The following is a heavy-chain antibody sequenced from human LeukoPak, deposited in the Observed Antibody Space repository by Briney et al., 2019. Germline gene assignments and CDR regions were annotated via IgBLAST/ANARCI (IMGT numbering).Heavy chain of an antibody. J-gene: IGHJ4*02. CDR1: GYTFTNYD. Sequence: GASVKVSCRPSGYTFTNYDITWIRQAPGQGLEWMGYITPYNGNTNYAQKLQGRVTMTTDTSTSTVYMELRGLRSDDTAVYYCAREASSGAYNDYWGQGTLVTVSS. D-gene: IGHD1-26*01. CDR2: ITPYNGNT. CDR3: AREASSGAYNDY. V-gene: IGHV1-18*01.